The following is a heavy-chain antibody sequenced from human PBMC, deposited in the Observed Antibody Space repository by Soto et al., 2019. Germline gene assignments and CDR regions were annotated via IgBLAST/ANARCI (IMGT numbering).Heavy chain of an antibody. CDR1: GYTFTSYD. CDR3: ARRRTYYDILTEFDP. CDR2: MNPNSGNT. Sequence: ASVKVSCKAPGYTFTSYDINWVRQATGQGLEWMGWMNPNSGNTGYAQKFQGRVTMTRNTSISTAYMELSSLRSEDTAVYYCARRRTYYDILTEFDPWGQGTLVTVSS. V-gene: IGHV1-8*01. D-gene: IGHD3-9*01. J-gene: IGHJ5*02.